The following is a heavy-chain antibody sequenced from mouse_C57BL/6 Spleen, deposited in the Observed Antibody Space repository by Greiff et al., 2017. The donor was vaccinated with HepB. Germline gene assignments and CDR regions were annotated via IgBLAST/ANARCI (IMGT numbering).Heavy chain of an antibody. CDR1: GYSFTGYY. CDR2: INPSTGGT. D-gene: IGHD1-1*01. J-gene: IGHJ4*01. V-gene: IGHV1-42*01. Sequence: VQLQQSGPELVKPGASVKISCKASGYSFTGYYMNWVKQSPEKSLEWIGEINPSTGGTTYNQKFKAKATLTVDKSSSTAYMQLKSLTSEDSAVYYCARWEYGSSYRYAMDYWGQGTSVTVSS. CDR3: ARWEYGSSYRYAMDY.